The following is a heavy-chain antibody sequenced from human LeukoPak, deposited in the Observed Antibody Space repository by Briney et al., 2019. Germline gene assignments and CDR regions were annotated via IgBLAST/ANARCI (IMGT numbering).Heavy chain of an antibody. CDR2: INHSGST. V-gene: IGHV4-34*01. J-gene: IGHJ5*02. CDR3: ARGPRATKVEGP. Sequence: PSETLSLTCAVYGVSFSGYYWSWIRQAPGKGLEWIGEINHSGSTNYNPSLKSRVTISVDTSKNQFARKPSSVTAADTAVYYCARGPRATKVEGPWGQGTLVTVSS. D-gene: IGHD4-17*01. CDR1: GVSFSGYY.